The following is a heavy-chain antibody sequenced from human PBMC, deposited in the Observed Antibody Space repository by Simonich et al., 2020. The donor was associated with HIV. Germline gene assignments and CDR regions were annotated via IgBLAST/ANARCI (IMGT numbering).Heavy chain of an antibody. D-gene: IGHD3-22*01. J-gene: IGHJ4*02. V-gene: IGHV4-34*01. CDR1: GGSFSDYY. Sequence: QVQLQQWGAGLLKPSETLSLSCAVYGGSFSDYYWRWIRQSPGKGLEWIGEINHSGNTNYNPSLKSRVTISVDTSKNQFSLKLSSVTVADTAVYYCARNGFYYDSSGYCLFDYWGQGTLVTVSS. CDR3: ARNGFYYDSSGYCLFDY. CDR2: INHSGNT.